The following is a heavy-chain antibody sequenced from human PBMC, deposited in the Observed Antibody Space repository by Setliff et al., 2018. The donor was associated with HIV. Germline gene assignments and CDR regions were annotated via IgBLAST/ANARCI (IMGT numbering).Heavy chain of an antibody. V-gene: IGHV4-59*01. CDR3: ARGGTSSNWFGP. CDR1: GASISSNT. CDR2: IYNSVTT. J-gene: IGHJ5*02. D-gene: IGHD2-2*01. Sequence: ASETLSLTCIVSGASISSNTWSWIRQAPGKGLQWIGFIYNSVTTNYNPSLKSRVTISLDTSKNQFSLKLTSVTAADTAVYYCARGGTSSNWFGPWGQGTLVTDSS.